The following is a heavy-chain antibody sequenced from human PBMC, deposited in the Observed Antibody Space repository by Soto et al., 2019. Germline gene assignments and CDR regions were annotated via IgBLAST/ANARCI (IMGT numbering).Heavy chain of an antibody. CDR2: INHSGST. CDR3: ARIGYFRIDY. CDR1: GGSFTGYS. J-gene: IGHJ4*02. D-gene: IGHD2-15*01. V-gene: IGHV4-34*01. Sequence: SETLSLTCAVNGGSFTGYSWGWIRQPPGKGLEWIGEINHSGSTSYSPSLKSRVAVSIDTSKNQFSLRLTSVTAADTAIYFCARIGYFRIDYWGQGALVTVYS.